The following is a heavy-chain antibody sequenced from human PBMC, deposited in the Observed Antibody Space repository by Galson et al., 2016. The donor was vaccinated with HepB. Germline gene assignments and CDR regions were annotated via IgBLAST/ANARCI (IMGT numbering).Heavy chain of an antibody. J-gene: IGHJ6*02. CDR2: IDYSGTT. Sequence: LSLTCTVSGDSISSGGYFWSWIRQHPGKGLEWIGYIDYSGTTYYNPSLKSRVTISVDTSKNQFSLKLNSVTAADTAVYYCARGPWGLYGMDVWGQGTTVTVSS. D-gene: IGHD1-26*01. CDR3: ARGPWGLYGMDV. V-gene: IGHV4-31*03. CDR1: GDSISSGGYF.